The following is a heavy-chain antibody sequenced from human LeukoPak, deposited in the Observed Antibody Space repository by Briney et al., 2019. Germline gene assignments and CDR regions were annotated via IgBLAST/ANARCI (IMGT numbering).Heavy chain of an antibody. CDR3: ARDGHCDFWSGYLYDY. V-gene: IGHV3-74*01. CDR2: INSDGSST. J-gene: IGHJ4*02. Sequence: PGGSLRLSCAASGFTSSSYWMHWVRQAPGKGLVWVSRINSDGSSTTYADSVKGRFTISRDNAKNTLYLQMNSLRAEDTAVYYCARDGHCDFWSGYLYDYWGQGTLVTVSS. D-gene: IGHD3-3*01. CDR1: GFTSSSYW.